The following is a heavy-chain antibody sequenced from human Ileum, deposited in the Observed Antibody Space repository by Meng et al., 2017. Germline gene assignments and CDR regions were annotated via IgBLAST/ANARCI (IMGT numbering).Heavy chain of an antibody. D-gene: IGHD6-19*01. V-gene: IGHV3-33*01. CDR2: IWFDGSKT. Sequence: GHWVGSGGGVAPPGTALCLSGAASGFPFRSDGMHWVRQAPGKGLEWVAVIWFDGSKTYYADSVKGRFTVSRDNSKNTLYLQMNSLRADDTAVYYCARYRSGSSDYWGPGTLVTVSS. CDR1: GFPFRSDG. CDR3: ARYRSGSSDY. J-gene: IGHJ4*02.